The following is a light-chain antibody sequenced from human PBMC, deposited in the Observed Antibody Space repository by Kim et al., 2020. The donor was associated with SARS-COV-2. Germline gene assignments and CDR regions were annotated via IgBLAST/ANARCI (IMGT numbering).Light chain of an antibody. CDR1: QGISNY. CDR2: AAS. V-gene: IGKV1-27*01. Sequence: DIQMTQSPSSLSASVGDRVTITCLASQGISNYLAWYQQKPGKVPKLLIYAASALQSGVPSRFSGSGSGTDFTLTISSLQPEDVATYYCQKYNSAPLTFGGGTKVEI. J-gene: IGKJ4*01. CDR3: QKYNSAPLT.